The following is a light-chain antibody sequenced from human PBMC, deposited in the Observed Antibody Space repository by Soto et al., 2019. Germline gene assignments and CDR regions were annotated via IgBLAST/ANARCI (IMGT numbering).Light chain of an antibody. CDR1: QRVSSN. V-gene: IGKV3-15*01. J-gene: IGKJ2*01. CDR2: GAS. CDR3: QQYYSYPYT. Sequence: IVMTQSPATLSVSPGERATLSCRASQRVSSNLAWYQQKPGQAPRLLIYGASTRATGIPARFSGSESGTEFTLTISSLQSEDFATYYCQQYYSYPYTFGQGTKLEIK.